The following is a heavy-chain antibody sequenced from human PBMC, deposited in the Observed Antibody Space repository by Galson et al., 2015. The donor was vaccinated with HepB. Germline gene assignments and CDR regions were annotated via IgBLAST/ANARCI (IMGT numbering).Heavy chain of an antibody. Sequence: SLRLSCAASGFTVSSNYMSWVRQAPGKGLEWVSVIYSGGSTYYADSVKGRFTISRDNSKNTLYLQMNSLRAEDTAVYYCARGRFLEWPIRYHYYYMDVWGKGTTVTVSS. CDR1: GFTVSSNY. CDR3: ARGRFLEWPIRYHYYYMDV. J-gene: IGHJ6*03. V-gene: IGHV3-53*01. D-gene: IGHD3-3*01. CDR2: IYSGGST.